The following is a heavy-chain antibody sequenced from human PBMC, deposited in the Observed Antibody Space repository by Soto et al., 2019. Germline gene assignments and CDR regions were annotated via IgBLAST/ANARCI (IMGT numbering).Heavy chain of an antibody. V-gene: IGHV1-8*01. CDR2: MNPNSGNT. Sequence: QVQLVQSGAEVKKPGASVKVSCKASGYTFNSYDINWVRQTTGQGPEWMGWMNPNSGNTGYAQKFQGRVTMTRNTSMSTAYMELSSLRSEDTAVYYGERGHYYVRVAYWGQGTLVTVAS. J-gene: IGHJ4*02. CDR1: GYTFNSYD. D-gene: IGHD3-10*02. CDR3: ERGHYYVRVAY.